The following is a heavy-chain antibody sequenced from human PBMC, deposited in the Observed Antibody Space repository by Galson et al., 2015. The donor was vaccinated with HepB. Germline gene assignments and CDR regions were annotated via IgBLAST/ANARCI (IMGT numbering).Heavy chain of an antibody. Sequence: ALRLSCAASGFTFSSYEMNWVRQAPGKGLEWVSYISSSGSTIYYADSVKGRFTISRDNAKNSLYLQMNSLRAEDMAVYYCARSTSYEEDPPKENWFDPWGQGTLVTVSS. D-gene: IGHD2-2*01. J-gene: IGHJ5*02. CDR1: GFTFSSYE. CDR2: ISSSGSTI. V-gene: IGHV3-48*03. CDR3: ARSTSYEEDPPKENWFDP.